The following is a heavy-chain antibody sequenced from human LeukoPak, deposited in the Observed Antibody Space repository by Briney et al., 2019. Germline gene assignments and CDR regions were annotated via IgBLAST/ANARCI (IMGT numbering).Heavy chain of an antibody. D-gene: IGHD5-18*01. V-gene: IGHV1-18*01. CDR2: ISTYNGKT. CDR3: ARDRGGYSYDYIRGHAFDI. J-gene: IGHJ3*02. CDR1: GYTLSSYS. Sequence: ASVKVSCKASGYTLSSYSITWMRQAPGQGLEWMGWISTYNGKTNFAEKFQGRVTMTTDTSTSIVYMELRSLRSDDTAVCFCARDRGGYSYDYIRGHAFDIWGQGTKVTVSS.